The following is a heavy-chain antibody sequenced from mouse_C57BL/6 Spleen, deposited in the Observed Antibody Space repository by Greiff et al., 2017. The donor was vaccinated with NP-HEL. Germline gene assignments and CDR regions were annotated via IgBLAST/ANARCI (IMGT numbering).Heavy chain of an antibody. CDR1: GFTFTDYG. D-gene: IGHD2-12*01. Sequence: DVMLVESGGGLVKPGGSLKLSCAASGFTFTDYGMHWVRQAPEKGLEWITYISSGSSSIYYADTVKGRFTISRDNAKNTLFLQMPSLRSEDTAIYYCARDDSFAYWGQGTLVTVSA. J-gene: IGHJ3*01. CDR2: ISSGSSSI. CDR3: ARDDSFAY. V-gene: IGHV5-17*01.